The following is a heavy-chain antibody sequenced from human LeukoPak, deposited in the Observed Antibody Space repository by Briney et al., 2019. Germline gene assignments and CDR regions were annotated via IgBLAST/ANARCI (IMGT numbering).Heavy chain of an antibody. CDR2: IYTSGST. D-gene: IGHD4/OR15-4a*01. CDR3: ARDRTLYGGKDYYYYGMDV. V-gene: IGHV4-4*07. Sequence: SETLSLSCTVSGGSISSYYWSWIRQPAGKGLEWIGRIYTSGSTNYNPSLKSRVTMSVDTSKNQFSLKLSSVTAADTAVYYCARDRTLYGGKDYYYYGMDVWGQGTTVTVSS. J-gene: IGHJ6*02. CDR1: GGSISSYY.